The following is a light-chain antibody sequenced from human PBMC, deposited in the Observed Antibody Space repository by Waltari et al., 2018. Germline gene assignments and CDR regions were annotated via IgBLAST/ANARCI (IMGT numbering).Light chain of an antibody. CDR2: GAS. CDR3: QQYGSSPRIT. Sequence: EIVLTQSPGTLSLSPGERATLSCWASQSVSSSYLAWYQQKPGQAPRLLIYGASSRATGIPDRFSGSGSGTDFTLTISRLEPEDFAVYYCQQYGSSPRITFGQGTRLEIK. V-gene: IGKV3-20*01. J-gene: IGKJ5*01. CDR1: QSVSSSY.